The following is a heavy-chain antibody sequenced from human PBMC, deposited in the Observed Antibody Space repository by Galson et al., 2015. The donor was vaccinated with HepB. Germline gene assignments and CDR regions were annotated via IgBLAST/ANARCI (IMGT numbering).Heavy chain of an antibody. CDR1: GFTFSSYA. D-gene: IGHD1/OR15-1a*01. J-gene: IGHJ6*02. CDR3: ARDRNSSPHYHYGMDV. V-gene: IGHV3-30*04. Sequence: SLRLSCAASGFTFSSYAMHWVRQAPGKGLEWVAVISYDGSNKYYADSVKGRFTISRDNSKNTLYLQTNSLRAEDTAVYYCARDRNSSPHYHYGMDVWGQGTTVTVSS. CDR2: ISYDGSNK.